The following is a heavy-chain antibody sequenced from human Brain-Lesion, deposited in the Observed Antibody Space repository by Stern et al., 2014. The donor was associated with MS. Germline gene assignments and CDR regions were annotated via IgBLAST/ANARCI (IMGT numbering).Heavy chain of an antibody. V-gene: IGHV4-4*02. Sequence: QVQLQESGPGLVKPSGTLSLTCAVSGASISNTQWWTWVRQSPGKGLEWIGEIYQSGSANYQPSLRSRVTILVDRSKNSFSLKLNSVTAADTAVYYCARDPRRGGLSGYYHGMDVWGQGTTVTVSS. CDR3: ARDPRRGGLSGYYHGMDV. D-gene: IGHD3-10*01. CDR1: GASISNTQW. J-gene: IGHJ6*02. CDR2: IYQSGSA.